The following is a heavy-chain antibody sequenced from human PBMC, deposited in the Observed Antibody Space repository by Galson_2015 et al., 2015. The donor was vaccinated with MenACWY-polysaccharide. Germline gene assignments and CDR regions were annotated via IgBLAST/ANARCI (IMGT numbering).Heavy chain of an antibody. CDR1: GFTFSIYA. CDR2: FSGTGGST. CDR3: TRAIAGYCMDV. J-gene: IGHJ6*02. D-gene: IGHD6-13*01. Sequence: SLRLSCAASGFTFSIYAMTWVRQAPGKGLEWVSTFSGTGGSTYYADSLKGRFIISRDNSKNTLYLQMNSLTAEDTAVYYCTRAIAGYCMDVWGQGTTVTVSS. V-gene: IGHV3-23*01.